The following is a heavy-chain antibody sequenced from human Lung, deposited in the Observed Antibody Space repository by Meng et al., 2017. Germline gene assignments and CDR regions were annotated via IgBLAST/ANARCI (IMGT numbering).Heavy chain of an antibody. J-gene: IGHJ4*02. CDR1: GGSFSDYY. CDR3: ARGPTTMAHDFDY. D-gene: IGHD4-11*01. Sequence: QGKPQRGGAGLLKPSETLSLTCVVSGGSFSDYYWCWNRQPPGKGLEWIGEINHSGSTNYNPSLESRATISVDTSQNNLSLKLSSVTAADSAVYYCARGPTTMAHDFDYWGQGTLVTVSS. V-gene: IGHV4-34*01. CDR2: INHSGST.